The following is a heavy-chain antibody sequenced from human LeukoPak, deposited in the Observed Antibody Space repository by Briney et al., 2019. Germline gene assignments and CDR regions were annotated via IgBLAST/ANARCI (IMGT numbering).Heavy chain of an antibody. V-gene: IGHV1-24*01. J-gene: IGHJ3*02. D-gene: IGHD1-1*01. CDR2: LDPEDGET. Sequence: ASVKVSCKVSGYTLTELSMHWVRQAPGKGLEWMGGLDPEDGETIYAQKFQGRVTMTEDTSTDTAYMELSSLRSEDTAVYHCARSGERFPSSQRDAFDIWGQGTMVTVSS. CDR1: GYTLTELS. CDR3: ARSGERFPSSQRDAFDI.